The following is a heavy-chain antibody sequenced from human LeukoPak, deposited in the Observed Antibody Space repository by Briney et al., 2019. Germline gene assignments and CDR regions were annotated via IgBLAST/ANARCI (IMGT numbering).Heavy chain of an antibody. Sequence: GGSLRLSCAASGFTFDDYTMHWVRQAPGKGLKWVSLISWDGGSKFYADSVKGRFTISRGNSKNTLYLQMNSLRVEDTGVYYCARNLFGFDYWGQGTLVTVSS. J-gene: IGHJ4*02. CDR2: ISWDGGSK. CDR1: GFTFDDYT. D-gene: IGHD3-10*02. CDR3: ARNLFGFDY. V-gene: IGHV3-43*01.